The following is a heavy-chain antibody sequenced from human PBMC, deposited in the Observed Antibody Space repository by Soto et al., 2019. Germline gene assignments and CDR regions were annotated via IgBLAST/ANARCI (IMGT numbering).Heavy chain of an antibody. Sequence: EVQLLDSGGGLEQPGGSLRLSCAASGFTFSSYAMSWVRQAPGKGLEWVSTISGSGDSTYYTDSVKGRFTISRDNSKNTLYLHMNSLSVDDTAVYYYAKGRGYCTGGSCYSDYWGQGTLVTVSS. CDR1: GFTFSSYA. J-gene: IGHJ4*02. D-gene: IGHD2-15*01. CDR2: ISGSGDST. CDR3: AKGRGYCTGGSCYSDY. V-gene: IGHV3-23*01.